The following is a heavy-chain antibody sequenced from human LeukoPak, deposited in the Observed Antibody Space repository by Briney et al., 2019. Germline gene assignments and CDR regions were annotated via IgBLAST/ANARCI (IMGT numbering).Heavy chain of an antibody. CDR1: GYTFTGYY. D-gene: IGHD3-10*01. V-gene: IGHV1-2*02. CDR3: ARAPWYYGSGYWFDP. J-gene: IGHJ5*02. Sequence: ASVKVSCKASGYTFTGYYMHWVRQAPGQGLEWMGWINPNSGGTNYAQKFQGRVTMTRDASISAAYMELSRLRSDDTAVYYCARAPWYYGSGYWFDPWGQGTLVTVSS. CDR2: INPNSGGT.